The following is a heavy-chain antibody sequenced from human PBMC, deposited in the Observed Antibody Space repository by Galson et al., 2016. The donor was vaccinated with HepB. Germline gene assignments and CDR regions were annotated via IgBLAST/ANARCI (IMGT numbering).Heavy chain of an antibody. CDR3: AREGTLTVVFDY. CDR2: IRFDGSNR. Sequence: SLRLSCAASGFTFSSYGMHWVRQAPGKGLEWVAVIRFDGSNRYYADSVKGRFTISRDNSKNTLYLQMDSLRAEDTAICYCAREGTLTVVFDYWGQGTLVTVSS. V-gene: IGHV3-33*01. J-gene: IGHJ4*02. D-gene: IGHD4-17*01. CDR1: GFTFSSYG.